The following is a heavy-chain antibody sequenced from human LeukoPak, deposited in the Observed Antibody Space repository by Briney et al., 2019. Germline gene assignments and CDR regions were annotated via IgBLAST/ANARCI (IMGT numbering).Heavy chain of an antibody. D-gene: IGHD3-3*01. V-gene: IGHV3-53*01. CDR2: IYSGGST. Sequence: GGSLRLSCAASGFTVSSNYMSWVRQAPGKGLEWVSVIYSGGSTYYADSVKGRFTISRDNSKNTLYLQMNSLRAEDTAVYYCARERVVDFWSGYYLDGMDVWGQGTTVTVSS. J-gene: IGHJ6*02. CDR3: ARERVVDFWSGYYLDGMDV. CDR1: GFTVSSNY.